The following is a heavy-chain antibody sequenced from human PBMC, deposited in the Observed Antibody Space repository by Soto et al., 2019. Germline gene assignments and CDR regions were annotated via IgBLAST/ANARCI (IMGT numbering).Heavy chain of an antibody. J-gene: IGHJ5*02. V-gene: IGHV4-59*01. D-gene: IGHD3-16*01. CDR3: TRGGGMTPRYNWFDP. Sequence: QVQLQESGPGLVKPSETLSLTCTVSGGSISSYYWSWIRQSPGKGLEWIGYIYYSGSTNYNPSLKGRVTISVNMSKNQFSPKLGSVTAADTAVYYCTRGGGMTPRYNWFDPWGQGTLVTVSS. CDR1: GGSISSYY. CDR2: IYYSGST.